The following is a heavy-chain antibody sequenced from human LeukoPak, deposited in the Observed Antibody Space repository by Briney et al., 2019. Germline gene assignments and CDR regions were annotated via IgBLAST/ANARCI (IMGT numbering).Heavy chain of an antibody. CDR3: ARLGLRVFDY. J-gene: IGHJ4*02. D-gene: IGHD3/OR15-3a*01. Sequence: PGGTLRLSCAASGFTVSSNYMSWVRQAPGKGLEWVSVIYNGGSTYYADSVKGRFTISRDNSKNTLYLQMNSLRAEDTAAYYCARLGLRVFDYWGQGTLVTVSS. V-gene: IGHV3-53*01. CDR2: IYNGGST. CDR1: GFTVSSNY.